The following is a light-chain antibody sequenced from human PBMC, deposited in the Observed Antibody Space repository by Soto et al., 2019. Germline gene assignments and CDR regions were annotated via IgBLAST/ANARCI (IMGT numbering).Light chain of an antibody. CDR2: DAS. V-gene: IGKV3-11*01. CDR3: QQRQYWPPIT. Sequence: EIVLTQSPATLSLSPGERATVSCRASQSVSSYLAWYQQKPGQAPRLLIYDASNRATGIPARFTGSGSGTDFNLTISTLEPEDFAVYYCQQRQYWPPITFGQGTRLEIK. CDR1: QSVSSY. J-gene: IGKJ5*01.